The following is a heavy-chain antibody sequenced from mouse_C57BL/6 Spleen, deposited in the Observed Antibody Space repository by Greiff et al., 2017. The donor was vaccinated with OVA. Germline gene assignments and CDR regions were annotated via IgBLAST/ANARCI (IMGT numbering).Heavy chain of an antibody. J-gene: IGHJ4*01. CDR2: ISYDGSN. D-gene: IGHD4-1*01. CDR1: GYSITSGYY. CDR3: ARVLTGADYAMDY. Sequence: EVKLQESGPGLVKPSQSLSLTCSVTGYSITSGYYWNWIRQFPGNKLEWMGYISYDGSNNYNPSLKNRISITRDTSKNQFFLKLNSVTTEDTATYYCARVLTGADYAMDYWGQGTSVTVSS. V-gene: IGHV3-6*01.